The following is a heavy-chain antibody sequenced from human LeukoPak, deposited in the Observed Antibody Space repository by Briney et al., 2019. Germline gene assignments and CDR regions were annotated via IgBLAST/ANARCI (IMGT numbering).Heavy chain of an antibody. CDR3: AKDREYYYGGPRQFDP. V-gene: IGHV3-23*01. J-gene: IGHJ5*02. CDR2: ISGSGGST. D-gene: IGHD3-10*01. CDR1: GFTFSTYA. Sequence: GGSQRLSCAASGFTFSTYAMSWVRQAPGKGLEWVSAISGSGGSTYYADSVKGRFTISRDNSDNTLYLQMNSLRAEDTAVYYCAKDREYYYGGPRQFDPWGQGTLVTVSS.